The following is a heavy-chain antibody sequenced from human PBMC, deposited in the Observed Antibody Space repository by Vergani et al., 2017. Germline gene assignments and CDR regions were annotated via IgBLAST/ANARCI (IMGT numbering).Heavy chain of an antibody. CDR1: GFTFSSYS. Sequence: EVQLLQSEGAVVQPGGSLRLSCVASGFTFSSYSMNWVRQAPGKGLEWVSSISSSSSYIYYADSVKGRFTISRDNAKNSLYLQMNSLRAEDTAVYYCAKETQDDTVEAPAAIQGTFDNWGQGTLVTVSS. D-gene: IGHD2-2*02. V-gene: IGHV3-21*01. CDR3: AKETQDDTVEAPAAIQGTFDN. CDR2: ISSSSSYI. J-gene: IGHJ4*02.